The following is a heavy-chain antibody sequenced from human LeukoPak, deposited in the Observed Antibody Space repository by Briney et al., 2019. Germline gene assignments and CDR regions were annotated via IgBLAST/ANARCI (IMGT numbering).Heavy chain of an antibody. D-gene: IGHD1-1*01. CDR3: ARSQVQLERALDY. CDR1: GGSISSGGYY. J-gene: IGHJ4*02. Sequence: SQTLSLTCTVSGGSISSGGYYWSWIRQPPGKGLEWIGYIYHSGSTYYNPSLKSRVTISVDRSKNQFSLKLSSVTAADTAVYYCARSQVQLERALDYWGQGTLVTVSS. V-gene: IGHV4-30-2*01. CDR2: IYHSGST.